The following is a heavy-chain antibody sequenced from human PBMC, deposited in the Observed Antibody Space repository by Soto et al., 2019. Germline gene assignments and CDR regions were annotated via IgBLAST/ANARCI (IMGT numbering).Heavy chain of an antibody. D-gene: IGHD6-6*01. J-gene: IGHJ3*02. V-gene: IGHV2-5*01. CDR2: IYWSGDE. CDR1: GFSLSTSGVG. CDR3: ARGLATLPVFAFDI. Sequence: QGTLKESGPPLVKPTQPLTLTCSFSGFSLSTSGVGVGWIRQSPGKALEWLALIYWSGDEHYRPSLKSRLSIIKDTSNNHVVLIMTDMDPVDTATYYCARGLATLPVFAFDIWGQGTMVTVSS.